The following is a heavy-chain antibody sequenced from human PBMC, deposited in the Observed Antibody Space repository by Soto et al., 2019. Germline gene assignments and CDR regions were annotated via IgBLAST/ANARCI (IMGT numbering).Heavy chain of an antibody. CDR3: ATEPPGAGAFNF. CDR1: GFTFSSYT. V-gene: IGHV3-21*06. Sequence: GGSLRLSCVASGFTFSSYTLNWVRQTPGKGLEWVASTTNNSNYIYYAASVEGRFTISRDNAKGSLFLHMNSLRAEDTAVYFCATEPPGAGAFNFWGQGTLVTVS. J-gene: IGHJ3*01. D-gene: IGHD3-10*01. CDR2: TTNNSNYI.